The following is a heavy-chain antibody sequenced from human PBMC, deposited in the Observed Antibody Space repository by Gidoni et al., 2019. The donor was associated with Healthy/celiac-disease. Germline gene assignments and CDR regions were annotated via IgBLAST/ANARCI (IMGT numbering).Heavy chain of an antibody. CDR2: IRGSGGSK. Sequence: EVQLVESGGGLVQPGGSLRLSCAASGFPFSSDAMSWVRQAPGKGLEWVSAIRGSGGSKYYADSVKGRFTISRDNSKNTLYLQMNSLRAEDTAVYYGAKGLVPAAMGGQGTLVTVSS. D-gene: IGHD2-2*01. J-gene: IGHJ4*02. CDR3: AKGLVPAAM. CDR1: GFPFSSDA. V-gene: IGHV3-23*04.